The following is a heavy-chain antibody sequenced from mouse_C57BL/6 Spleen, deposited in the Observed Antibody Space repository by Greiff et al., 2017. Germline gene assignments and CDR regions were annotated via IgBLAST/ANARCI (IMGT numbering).Heavy chain of an antibody. D-gene: IGHD1-1*01. CDR1: GFTFSSYG. J-gene: IGHJ2*01. Sequence: EVMLVESGGDLVKPGGSLKLSCAASGFTFSSYGMSWVRQTPDKRLEWVATISSGGSYTYYPDSVKGRFTISRDNAKNTLYLQMSSLKSEDTAMYYCARHTTVVATYYFDYWGQGTNLTVSS. CDR3: ARHTTVVATYYFDY. V-gene: IGHV5-6*02. CDR2: ISSGGSYT.